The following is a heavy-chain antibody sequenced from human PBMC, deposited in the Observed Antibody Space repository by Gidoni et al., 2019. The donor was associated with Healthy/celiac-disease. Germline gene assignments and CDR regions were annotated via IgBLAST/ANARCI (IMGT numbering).Heavy chain of an antibody. CDR1: GYTFTTYG. D-gene: IGHD2-2*02. CDR3: ARIPRVGVVVPAAIQSRWFDP. V-gene: IGHV1-18*04. J-gene: IGHJ5*02. Sequence: QVQLVQSGAEVKKPGASVKVSCQASGYTFTTYGISWVRQATGQGLEWMGWISAYNGNTNYAQKLQGRVTMTTDTSTSTAYMELRSLRSDDTAVYYCARIPRVGVVVPAAIQSRWFDPWGQGTLVTVSS. CDR2: ISAYNGNT.